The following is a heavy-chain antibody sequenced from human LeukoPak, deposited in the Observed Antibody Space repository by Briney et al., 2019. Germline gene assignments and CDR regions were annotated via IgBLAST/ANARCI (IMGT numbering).Heavy chain of an antibody. V-gene: IGHV3-23*01. CDR1: GFTFSSYA. J-gene: IGHJ4*02. CDR2: ISGSGGST. D-gene: IGHD3-9*01. CDR3: ATPLRYFDWLLPFDY. Sequence: GGSLRLSCAASGFTFSSYAMSWVRQAPGKGLEWVSAISGSGGSTYYADSVKGRFTISRDNSKNTLYLQMNSLRAEDTAVYYCATPLRYFDWLLPFDYWGQGTLVTVSS.